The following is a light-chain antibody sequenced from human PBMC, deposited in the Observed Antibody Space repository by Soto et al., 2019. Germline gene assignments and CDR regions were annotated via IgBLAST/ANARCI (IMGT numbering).Light chain of an antibody. V-gene: IGKV3-11*01. CDR3: QQRSNWLT. CDR1: QSVSSY. CDR2: DAS. J-gene: IGKJ4*01. Sequence: EIVLTQSPATLSLSPGERATLSCRASQSVSSYLAWYQQKPGQAPRLLIYDASNRATATPARFSGSGSGTDFTLTISRLEPEDFAVYYCQQRSNWLTFGGGTKVEIK.